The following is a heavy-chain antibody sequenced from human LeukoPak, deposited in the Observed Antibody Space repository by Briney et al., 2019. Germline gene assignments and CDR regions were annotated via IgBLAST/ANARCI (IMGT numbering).Heavy chain of an antibody. J-gene: IGHJ4*02. V-gene: IGHV3-23*01. D-gene: IGHD3-10*01. CDR2: ISDTGVNT. CDR1: GLTFSAYA. Sequence: GGSLRLSCAASGLTFSAYALGWVRQAPGKGLEWVSTISDTGVNTHYPDSVKGRFTISRDNSKNTLYLQMNSLRAEDTAVYYCAREVRLYYGSGSYVVYFDYWGQGTLVTVSS. CDR3: AREVRLYYGSGSYVVYFDY.